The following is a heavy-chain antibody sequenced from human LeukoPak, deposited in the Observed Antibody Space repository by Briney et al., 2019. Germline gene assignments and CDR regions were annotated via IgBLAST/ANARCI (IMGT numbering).Heavy chain of an antibody. CDR3: ARVGRMVLWFEKGYFDY. CDR1: GFTVSSNY. J-gene: IGHJ4*02. CDR2: IYSGGST. D-gene: IGHD3-10*01. Sequence: GGSLRLSCAASGFTVSSNYMSWVRQAPGKGLEWVSDIYSGGSTYYADSVKGRFTISRDNSKNTLYLQMNSLRAEDTAVYYCARVGRMVLWFEKGYFDYWGQGTLVTVSS. V-gene: IGHV3-53*01.